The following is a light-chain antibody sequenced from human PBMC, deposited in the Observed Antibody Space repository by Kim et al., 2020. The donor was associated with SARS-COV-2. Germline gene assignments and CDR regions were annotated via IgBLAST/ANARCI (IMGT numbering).Light chain of an antibody. Sequence: SVKLTCTLTSGHSSYAIAWHQQQPEKGPRFLMKVNSDGSHNKGDGIPDRFSGSSSGAERYLTISSLQSEDEADYYCQTWGTGTLWVFGGGTQLTVL. J-gene: IGLJ3*02. CDR3: QTWGTGTLWV. V-gene: IGLV4-69*01. CDR2: VNSDGSH. CDR1: SGHSSYA.